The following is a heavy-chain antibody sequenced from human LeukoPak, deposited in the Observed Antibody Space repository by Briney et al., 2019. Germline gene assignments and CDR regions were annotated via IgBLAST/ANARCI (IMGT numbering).Heavy chain of an antibody. CDR1: GGSISMSSYY. CDR2: IYYSGST. D-gene: IGHD6-6*01. V-gene: IGHV4-39*07. J-gene: IGHJ4*02. CDR3: ARVYEYSSSPYFDY. Sequence: SETLSLTCTVSGGSISMSSYYWGWIRQPPGKGLEWIGSIYYSGSTYYNPSLKSRVTISVDTSKNQFSLKLSSVTAADTAVYYCARVYEYSSSPYFDYWGQGTLVTVSS.